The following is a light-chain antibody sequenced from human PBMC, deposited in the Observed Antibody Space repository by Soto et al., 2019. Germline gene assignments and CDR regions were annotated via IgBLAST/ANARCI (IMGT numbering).Light chain of an antibody. CDR3: QQYGSSPRRT. CDR1: QSIRNF. Sequence: EIAVTQSPATLSVSPGEGATLSCRASQSIRNFLAWYQQKPGQAPRLLIYGASSRATGIPDRFSGSGSGTDFTLTISRLEPEDFAVYYCQQYGSSPRRTFGQGTKVDIK. J-gene: IGKJ1*01. CDR2: GAS. V-gene: IGKV3-20*01.